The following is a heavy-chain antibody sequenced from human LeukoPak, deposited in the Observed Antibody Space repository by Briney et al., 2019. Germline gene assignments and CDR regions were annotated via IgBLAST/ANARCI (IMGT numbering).Heavy chain of an antibody. CDR2: IRSKAYGGTP. V-gene: IGHV3-49*03. D-gene: IGHD3-10*01. CDR1: GFTFGDYT. CDR3: TREVRAAAY. Sequence: GGSLRLSCTASGFTFGDYTMSWFRQAPGKGLEWISFIRSKAYGGTPEYAASVKVRFTISRDDSKSIAYLQMNSLQTEDTAVYYCTREVRAAAYWGQGTLVTVSS. J-gene: IGHJ4*02.